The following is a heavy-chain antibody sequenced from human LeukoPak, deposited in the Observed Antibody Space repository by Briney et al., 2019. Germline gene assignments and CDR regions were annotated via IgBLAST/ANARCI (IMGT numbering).Heavy chain of an antibody. Sequence: GGSLRLSCAASGFTVSSTYITWVRQAPGKGLERASVIYSGGSTYYADSVKGRFTIFRDNSKNTLYLQMNSLRADDTAVYYCAMKAVPRPRLHDAFDFRGQGTVVSVSS. J-gene: IGHJ3*01. CDR3: AMKAVPRPRLHDAFDF. V-gene: IGHV3-66*01. D-gene: IGHD5-24*01. CDR1: GFTVSSTY. CDR2: IYSGGST.